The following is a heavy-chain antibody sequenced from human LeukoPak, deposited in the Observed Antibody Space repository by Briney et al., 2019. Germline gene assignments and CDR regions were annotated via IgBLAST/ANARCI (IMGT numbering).Heavy chain of an antibody. CDR2: IHHIGST. J-gene: IGHJ5*02. V-gene: IGHV4-39*01. Sequence: SETLSLTCTVSGDSSSGHSYFWGWIRQPPGKGLEWVGNIHHIGSTYYNPSLKSRVAMSVDTSKNQFSLKLSSVTAADTAVYYCASTYYDFWTGGSWFDPWGQGTLVTVSS. CDR1: GDSSSGHSYF. D-gene: IGHD3-3*01. CDR3: ASTYYDFWTGGSWFDP.